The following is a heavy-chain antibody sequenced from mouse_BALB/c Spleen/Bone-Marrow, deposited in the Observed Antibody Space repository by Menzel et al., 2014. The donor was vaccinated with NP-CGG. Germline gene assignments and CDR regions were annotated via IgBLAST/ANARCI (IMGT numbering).Heavy chain of an antibody. CDR3: ARLLGYYFDY. CDR2: IYPGDGDT. CDR1: GYAFSSSW. D-gene: IGHD1-1*01. V-gene: IGHV1-82*01. Sequence: QVQLKDSGPELVKPGASVKISCKASGYAFSSSWMNWVKPRPGQGLEWIGRIYPGDGDTNYNGKFKGKATLTADKSSSTAYMQLSSRTSVDSAVYFCARLLGYYFDYWGQGTTLTVSS. J-gene: IGHJ2*01.